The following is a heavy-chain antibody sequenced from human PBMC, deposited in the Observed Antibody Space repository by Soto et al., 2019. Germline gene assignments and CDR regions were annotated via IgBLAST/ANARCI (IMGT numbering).Heavy chain of an antibody. Sequence: GGSLRLSCAASGFTFSSYSMNWVRQAPGKGLEWVSSISSSSSYIYYADSVKGRFTISRDNAKNSLYLQMNSLRAEDTAVYYCARERLRWQTSLDYWGQGTLVTVSS. CDR2: ISSSSSYI. CDR3: ARERLRWQTSLDY. J-gene: IGHJ4*02. D-gene: IGHD4-17*01. V-gene: IGHV3-21*01. CDR1: GFTFSSYS.